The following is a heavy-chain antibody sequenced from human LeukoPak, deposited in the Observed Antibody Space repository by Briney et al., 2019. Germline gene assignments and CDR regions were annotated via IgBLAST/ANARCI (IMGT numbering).Heavy chain of an antibody. CDR3: TKYCSSTSCYPGIDY. CDR2: INHSGST. Sequence: PSETLSLTCAVYGGSFSGYYWSWIRQPPGKGLEWTGEINHSGSTNYNPSLKSRVTISVDTSKNQFSLKLSSVTAADTAVYYCTKYCSSTSCYPGIDYWGQGTLVTVSS. CDR1: GGSFSGYY. V-gene: IGHV4-34*01. D-gene: IGHD2-2*01. J-gene: IGHJ4*02.